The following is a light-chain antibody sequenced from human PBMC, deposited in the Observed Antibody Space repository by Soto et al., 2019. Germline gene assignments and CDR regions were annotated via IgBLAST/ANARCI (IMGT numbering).Light chain of an antibody. CDR2: LNSDDSL. V-gene: IGLV4-69*01. Sequence: QPVLTQSPSASASLGASVRLTCTLSSGHSTYSIAWHQQQPEKGPRFLMNLNSDDSLSKGDGIPDRFSGSTSGAERYLTISSLQSEDEADYYCQTWGPGFRVFGGGTKLTVL. J-gene: IGLJ2*01. CDR1: SGHSTYS. CDR3: QTWGPGFRV.